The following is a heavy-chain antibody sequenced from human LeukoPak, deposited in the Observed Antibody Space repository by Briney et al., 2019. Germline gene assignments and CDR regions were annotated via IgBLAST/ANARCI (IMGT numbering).Heavy chain of an antibody. Sequence: GGSLRLSCAVSGFTFSRYAMSWVRQAPGKGLEWVSTISVGGGGTYYGDSVKGRFTISRDNSKNTLYVQMNSLRAEDTAVYYCAKGGYYYDAGGKDDAFDIWGQGITVTVSS. CDR1: GFTFSRYA. D-gene: IGHD3-22*01. CDR2: ISVGGGGT. J-gene: IGHJ3*02. CDR3: AKGGYYYDAGGKDDAFDI. V-gene: IGHV3-23*01.